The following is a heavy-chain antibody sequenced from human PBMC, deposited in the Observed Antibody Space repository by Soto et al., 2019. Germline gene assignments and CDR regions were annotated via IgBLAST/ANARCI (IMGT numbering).Heavy chain of an antibody. CDR2: IIPLSGMA. J-gene: IGHJ4*02. CDR1: GDTFNSYT. Sequence: SVKVSCKTSGDTFNSYTINWVRQAPGQGLEWMGGIIPLSGMANYAQRFQGRVIITAGKSTKTAYMEVSSLRSEDTAVYYCALQNRTHYACDYWGQGTLVTVSS. D-gene: IGHD4-17*01. CDR3: ALQNRTHYACDY. V-gene: IGHV1-69*10.